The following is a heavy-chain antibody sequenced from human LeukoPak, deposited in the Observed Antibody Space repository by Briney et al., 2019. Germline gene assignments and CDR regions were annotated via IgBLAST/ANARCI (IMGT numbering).Heavy chain of an antibody. CDR2: ISSSGSTI. Sequence: PGGSLRLSCAASGFTFSSYEMNWVRQAPGKGLEWVSYISSSGSTIDYADSVKGRFTISRDNANNSLYLQMNSLRAEDTAVYYCAELGITMIGGVWGKGTTVTISS. D-gene: IGHD3-10*02. V-gene: IGHV3-48*03. J-gene: IGHJ6*04. CDR3: AELGITMIGGV. CDR1: GFTFSSYE.